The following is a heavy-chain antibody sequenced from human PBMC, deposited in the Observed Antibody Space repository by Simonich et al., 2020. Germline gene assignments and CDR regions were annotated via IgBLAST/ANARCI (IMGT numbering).Heavy chain of an antibody. CDR2: IDHSGST. V-gene: IGHV4-38-2*01. D-gene: IGHD6-13*01. J-gene: IGHJ6*02. Sequence: QVQLQESGPGLVKPSETLSLTCAVSGYSISSGYYLGWIRQPPGKGLEWIGSIDHSGSTYYNTSLKSRVTISVDTSKNQFSLKLSSVTAADTAVYYCARVGYSNYYYYGMDVWGQGTTVTVSS. CDR3: ARVGYSNYYYYGMDV. CDR1: GYSISSGYY.